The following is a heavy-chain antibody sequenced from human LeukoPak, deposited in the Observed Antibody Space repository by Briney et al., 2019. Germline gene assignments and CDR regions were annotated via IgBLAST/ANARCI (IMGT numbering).Heavy chain of an antibody. V-gene: IGHV3-53*01. J-gene: IGHJ4*02. CDR1: GXTVSSNY. Sequence: GGSLRLSCAASGXTVSSNYMSWVRQAPGTGLAWVSIMYAGGGTNYADSVKGRFTISRDNSKNTLYLQMNSLTAEDTAVYYCARSLYDSGSPKNYFDYWGQGTLVTVSS. CDR2: MYAGGGT. D-gene: IGHD3-22*01. CDR3: ARSLYDSGSPKNYFDY.